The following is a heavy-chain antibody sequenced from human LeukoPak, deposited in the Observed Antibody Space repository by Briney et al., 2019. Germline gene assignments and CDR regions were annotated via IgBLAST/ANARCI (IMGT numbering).Heavy chain of an antibody. CDR3: TRGNLAAGGAFDI. V-gene: IGHV3-74*01. D-gene: IGHD6-13*01. CDR1: GFTFSSSW. J-gene: IGHJ3*02. Sequence: GGSLRHSCAGSGFTFSSSWIHWVRQDPGKGLVWVSRIHREESSISYADSVKGRFTISRDNAKNTLYLQMNSLRAEDTAVYYCTRGNLAAGGAFDIWGQGTVVTVSS. CDR2: IHREESSI.